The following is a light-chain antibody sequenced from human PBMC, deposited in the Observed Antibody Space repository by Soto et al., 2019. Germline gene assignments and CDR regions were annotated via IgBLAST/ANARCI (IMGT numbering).Light chain of an antibody. CDR2: EVS. Sequence: QSALTQPASVSGSPGQSITISCTGTSIDIGYYNYVSWYQQHPGKAPKLIIYEVSNRPSGVSNRFSGSKSANTASLTISGLQAEDEADYHCSSYTTISTVVFGNGTKITVL. J-gene: IGLJ1*01. CDR1: SIDIGYYNY. CDR3: SSYTTISTVV. V-gene: IGLV2-14*01.